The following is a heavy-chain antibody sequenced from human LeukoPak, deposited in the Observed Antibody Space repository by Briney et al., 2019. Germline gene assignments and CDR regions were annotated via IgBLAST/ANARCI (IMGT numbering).Heavy chain of an antibody. CDR2: INHSGST. V-gene: IGHV4-34*01. CDR3: ASSSPRVAATQNAFDI. CDR1: GGSFSGYY. J-gene: IGHJ3*02. D-gene: IGHD2-15*01. Sequence: SETLSLTCAVYGGSFSGYYWSWIRQPPGKGLEWIGEINHSGSTNYNPSLKSRVTISVDTSKNQFSLKLSSVTAADTAVYYCASSSPRVAATQNAFDIWGQGTMVTVSS.